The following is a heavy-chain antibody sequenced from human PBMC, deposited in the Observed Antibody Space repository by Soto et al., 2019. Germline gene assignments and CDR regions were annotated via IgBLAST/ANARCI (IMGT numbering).Heavy chain of an antibody. V-gene: IGHV4-31*03. CDR3: ARLERWGSYYYYMDV. D-gene: IGHD3-16*01. CDR1: GCSISSGGYY. J-gene: IGHJ6*03. Sequence: PSETLSLTCTVSGCSISSGGYYWSWIRQHPGKGLEWIGYIYYSGSTYYNPSLKSRVTISVDTSKNQFSLKLSSVTAADTAVYYCARLERWGSYYYYMDVWGKGTTVTVSS. CDR2: IYYSGST.